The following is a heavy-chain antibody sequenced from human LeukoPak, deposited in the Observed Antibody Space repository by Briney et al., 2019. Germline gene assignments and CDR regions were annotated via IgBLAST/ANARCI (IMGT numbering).Heavy chain of an antibody. CDR3: ARGASSSWYDDAFDI. D-gene: IGHD6-13*01. V-gene: IGHV1-18*01. CDR1: GYTFTSYG. Sequence: RASVKVSCKASGYTFTSYGISWLRQAPGQGLEWMGWISAYNGNTNYAQKLQGRVTMTTDTSTSTAYMELRTLRSDDTAVYYCARGASSSWYDDAFDIWGQGTMVTVSS. J-gene: IGHJ3*02. CDR2: ISAYNGNT.